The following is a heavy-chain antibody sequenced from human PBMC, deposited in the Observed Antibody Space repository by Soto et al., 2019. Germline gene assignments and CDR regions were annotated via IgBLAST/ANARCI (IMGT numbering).Heavy chain of an antibody. CDR3: AREVTSGYEWFPYGIDAFDI. V-gene: IGHV3-7*01. D-gene: IGHD5-12*01. CDR2: IKQDGSEK. Sequence: EVQLVESGGGLVQPGGSLRLSCAASGFTFSSYWMSWVRQAPGKGLEWVANIKQDGSEKYYVDSVKGRFTISRDNAKNSLYLQMNSLRAEDTAVYYCAREVTSGYEWFPYGIDAFDIWGQGTMVTVSS. CDR1: GFTFSSYW. J-gene: IGHJ3*02.